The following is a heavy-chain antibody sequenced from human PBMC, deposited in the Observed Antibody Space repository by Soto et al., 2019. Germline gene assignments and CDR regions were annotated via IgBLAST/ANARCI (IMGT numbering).Heavy chain of an antibody. D-gene: IGHD2-21*01. Sequence: SETLSLTCAVSGGSISSGGYYWSWIRQHPGKGLEWIGYIYYSGSTYYNPSLKSRVTISVDTSKNQFSLKLSSVTAADTAVYYCARDDRLVEYGMDVWGQGTTVTVSS. J-gene: IGHJ6*02. V-gene: IGHV4-31*11. CDR3: ARDDRLVEYGMDV. CDR2: IYYSGST. CDR1: GGSISSGGYY.